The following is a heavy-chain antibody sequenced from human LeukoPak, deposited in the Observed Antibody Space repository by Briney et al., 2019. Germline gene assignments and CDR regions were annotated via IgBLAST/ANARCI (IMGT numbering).Heavy chain of an antibody. CDR3: ASYGGGNSSSWYAPFDY. CDR1: EYSFSTYS. J-gene: IGHJ4*02. Sequence: ASVKVSCKASEYSFSTYSLHWVRQAPGQGLEWMGISNPSGGSPSYAQKFQGRVTMTRDTSTSTVHMELSSLRSDDTAVYYCASYGGGNSSSWYAPFDYWGQGTLVTDSS. CDR2: SNPSGGSP. D-gene: IGHD6-13*01. V-gene: IGHV1-46*01.